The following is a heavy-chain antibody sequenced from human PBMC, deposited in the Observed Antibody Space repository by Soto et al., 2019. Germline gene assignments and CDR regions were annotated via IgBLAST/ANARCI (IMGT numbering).Heavy chain of an antibody. D-gene: IGHD1-26*01. V-gene: IGHV3-23*01. CDR3: AKKAEVGGSRGNFDY. Sequence: EVQLLESGGGLVQPGGSLRLSCAASGFTFSSYAMSWVRQAPWQGLEWVSAISGSGGSTYYADSVKGRFTISRDNSKNTLYLQMNSLRAEDTAVYYCAKKAEVGGSRGNFDYWGQGTLVTVSS. J-gene: IGHJ4*02. CDR2: ISGSGGST. CDR1: GFTFSSYA.